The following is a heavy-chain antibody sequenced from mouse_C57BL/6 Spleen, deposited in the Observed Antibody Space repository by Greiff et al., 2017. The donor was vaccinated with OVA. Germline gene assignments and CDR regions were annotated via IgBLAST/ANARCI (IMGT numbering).Heavy chain of an antibody. CDR3: ARVVTTVVATFDWYFDV. D-gene: IGHD1-1*01. J-gene: IGHJ1*03. Sequence: EVQLQQSGPVLVKPGASVKMSCKASGYTFTDYYMNWVKQSHGKSLEWIGVINPYNGGTSYNQKFKGKATLTVDKSSSTAYMELNSLTSEDSAVYYCARVVTTVVATFDWYFDVWGTGTTVTVSS. CDR1: GYTFTDYY. V-gene: IGHV1-19*01. CDR2: INPYNGGT.